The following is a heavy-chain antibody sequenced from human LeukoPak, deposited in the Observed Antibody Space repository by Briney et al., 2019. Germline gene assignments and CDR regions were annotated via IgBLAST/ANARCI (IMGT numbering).Heavy chain of an antibody. Sequence: GGSLRLSCTASGFTFDDYYIAWIRQAPGKGLDWVAYISSSGTVTYYADSVKGRFTVSRDNAKNSLYLQMGNLKADDTAMYYCARPARSGIYYPDAFENWGQGTMVTVSS. D-gene: IGHD3-10*01. CDR1: GFTFDDYY. V-gene: IGHV3-11*04. J-gene: IGHJ3*02. CDR3: ARPARSGIYYPDAFEN. CDR2: ISSSGTVT.